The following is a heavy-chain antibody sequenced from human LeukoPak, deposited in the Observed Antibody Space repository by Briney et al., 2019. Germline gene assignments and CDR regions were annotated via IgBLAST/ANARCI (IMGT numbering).Heavy chain of an antibody. Sequence: SETLSLTCTVSGYSISSTYYWGCIRQPPGKGLEWVGSVFHSGNTYYNPSLKSRLTISAATSKNQFPLTLTSVTAADTAVYYCARRNSWFGDPKGFDYWGQGPLVTVSS. V-gene: IGHV4-38-2*02. J-gene: IGHJ4*02. CDR2: VFHSGNT. D-gene: IGHD3-10*01. CDR1: GYSISSTYY. CDR3: ARRNSWFGDPKGFDY.